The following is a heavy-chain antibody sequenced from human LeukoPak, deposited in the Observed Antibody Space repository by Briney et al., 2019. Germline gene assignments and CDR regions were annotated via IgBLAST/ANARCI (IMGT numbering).Heavy chain of an antibody. V-gene: IGHV3-30*12. Sequence: PGESLRVSCAASGFTFSNYGIHWVRQAPGKGLEWVAFISHDENDKHYTDSVKGRFTTSRDNAKNSLYLQMNSLRAEDSAVYYCARGLIAAAGTGYYYYYGMDVWGQGTTVTVSS. CDR2: ISHDENDK. CDR1: GFTFSNYG. J-gene: IGHJ6*02. D-gene: IGHD6-13*01. CDR3: ARGLIAAAGTGYYYYYGMDV.